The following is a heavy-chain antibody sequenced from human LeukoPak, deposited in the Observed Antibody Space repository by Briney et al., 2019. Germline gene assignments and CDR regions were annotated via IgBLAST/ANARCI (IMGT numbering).Heavy chain of an antibody. CDR1: GFTFSDYY. CDR3: ARDFRDCSSTSCYYHHPAARVYFDY. J-gene: IGHJ4*02. V-gene: IGHV3-11*01. D-gene: IGHD2-2*01. Sequence: GGSLRLSCAASGFTFSDYYMSWIRQAPGKGLEWVSYISSSGSTIYYADSVKGRFTISRDNAKNSLYLQMNSLRAEDTAVYYCARDFRDCSSTSCYYHHPAARVYFDYWGQGTLVTVSS. CDR2: ISSSGSTI.